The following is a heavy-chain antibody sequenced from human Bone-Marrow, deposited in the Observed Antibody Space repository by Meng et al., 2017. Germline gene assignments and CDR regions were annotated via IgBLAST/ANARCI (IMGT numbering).Heavy chain of an antibody. V-gene: IGHV3-15*01. J-gene: IGHJ3*02. CDR2: IRSKADGGTT. CDR3: TTDAQWGI. D-gene: IGHD1-26*01. CDR1: GFTFSNAW. Sequence: GESLKISCEVSGFTFSNAWMNWVRQAPGKGLEWVGRIRSKADGGTTEYAAPVKDRFTVSRDDSKSTLYLQMNSLKTEDTGVYYCTTDAQWGIWGQGTMVTVSS.